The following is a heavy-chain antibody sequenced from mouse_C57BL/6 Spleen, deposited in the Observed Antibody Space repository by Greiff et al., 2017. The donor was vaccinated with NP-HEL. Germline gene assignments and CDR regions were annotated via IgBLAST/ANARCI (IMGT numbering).Heavy chain of an antibody. CDR2: ISSGSSTI. J-gene: IGHJ2*01. CDR1: GFTFSDYG. V-gene: IGHV5-17*01. D-gene: IGHD1-1*02. CDR3: AGGYYGYYFDY. Sequence: DVKLVESGGGLVKPGGSLKLSCAASGFTFSDYGMHWVRQAPEKGLEWVAYISSGSSTIYYADTVKGRFTISRDNAKNTLFLQMTSLRSEDTAMYYCAGGYYGYYFDYWGQGTTLTVSS.